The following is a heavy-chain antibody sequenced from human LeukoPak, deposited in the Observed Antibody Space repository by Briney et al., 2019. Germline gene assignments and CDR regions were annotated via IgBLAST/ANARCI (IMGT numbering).Heavy chain of an antibody. CDR1: GGSFSGYY. J-gene: IGHJ3*02. CDR2: INLSGST. CDR3: ARVPHIVVVTAIASQAFVI. D-gene: IGHD2-21*02. V-gene: IGHV4-34*01. Sequence: PSETLSLTCAVYGGSFSGYYWSWIRQPPGKGLEWIGEINLSGSTNHNPSLKSRVTISVDTSKNQFSLKPSSVTAADTAVYYCARVPHIVVVTAIASQAFVIWGQGTMVTVSS.